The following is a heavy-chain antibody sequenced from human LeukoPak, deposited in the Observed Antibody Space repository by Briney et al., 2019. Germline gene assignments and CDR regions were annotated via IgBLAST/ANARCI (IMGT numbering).Heavy chain of an antibody. CDR3: ARGGLRFLEWSYNWFDP. J-gene: IGHJ5*02. V-gene: IGHV1-69*13. CDR2: IIPIFGTA. Sequence: SVKVSCKASGGTFSSYAISWVRQAPGQGLEWMGGIIPIFGTANYAQKFQGRVTITADESTSTAYVELSSLRSEDTAVYYCARGGLRFLEWSYNWFDPWGQGTLVTVSS. D-gene: IGHD3-3*01. CDR1: GGTFSSYA.